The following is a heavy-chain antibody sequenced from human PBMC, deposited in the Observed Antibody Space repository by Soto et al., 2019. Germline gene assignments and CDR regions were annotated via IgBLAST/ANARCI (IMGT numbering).Heavy chain of an antibody. Sequence: PSETLSLTCTVSGGSVSSGSYYWSWIRQPPGKGLEWIGYIYYSGSTNYNPSLKSRVTISVDTSKNQFSLKLSSVTAADTAVYYCARLSGYSSGWYIKYYFDYWGQGTLVTVSS. CDR3: ARLSGYSSGWYIKYYFDY. V-gene: IGHV4-61*01. J-gene: IGHJ4*02. CDR1: GGSVSSGSYY. D-gene: IGHD6-19*01. CDR2: IYYSGST.